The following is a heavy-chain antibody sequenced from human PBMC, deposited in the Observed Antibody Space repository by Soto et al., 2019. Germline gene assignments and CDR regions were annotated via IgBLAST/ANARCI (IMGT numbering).Heavy chain of an antibody. V-gene: IGHV4-59*01. CDR2: IYYTGST. Sequence: SETLSLTCTVSGGSISGYYWSWIRQPPGRGLEWIAYIYYTGSTNFNPSLKSRVTISVDTSKNQFSLKLTSVTAADTAVYYCARADSSSWSQRFDPWGQGTLVTVSS. J-gene: IGHJ5*02. CDR3: ARADSSSWSQRFDP. CDR1: GGSISGYY. D-gene: IGHD6-13*01.